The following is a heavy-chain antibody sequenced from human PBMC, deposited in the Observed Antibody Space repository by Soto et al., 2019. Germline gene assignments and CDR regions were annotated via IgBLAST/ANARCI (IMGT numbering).Heavy chain of an antibody. V-gene: IGHV1-8*01. CDR3: AKRSSSRYGDYYSDY. CDR1: GYTFTNYD. Sequence: ASVKVSCKASGYTFTNYDINWVRQATGQGLEWMGWMNPNNGNTGYAQKFQGRVTMTRDTSITTAYMELRSLRSEDTAVYYCAKRSSSRYGDYYSDYWGQGTLVTVSS. D-gene: IGHD6-13*01. J-gene: IGHJ4*02. CDR2: MNPNNGNT.